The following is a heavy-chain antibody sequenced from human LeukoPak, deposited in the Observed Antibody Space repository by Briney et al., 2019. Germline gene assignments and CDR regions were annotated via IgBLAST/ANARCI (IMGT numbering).Heavy chain of an antibody. D-gene: IGHD3-22*01. CDR2: VNPNSGGT. V-gene: IGHV1-2*02. Sequence: ASVKVSCKASGYTFTGYYMHWVRQAPGQGLEWMGWVNPNSGGTNYAQKFQSRVTMTRDTSISTAYMELSRLRSDDTAVYYCARANSGYHFHYWGQGTLVTVSS. J-gene: IGHJ4*02. CDR1: GYTFTGYY. CDR3: ARANSGYHFHY.